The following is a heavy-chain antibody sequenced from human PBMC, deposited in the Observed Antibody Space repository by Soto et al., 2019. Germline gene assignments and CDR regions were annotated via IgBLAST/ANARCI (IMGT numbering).Heavy chain of an antibody. CDR1: GFTFSSYA. Sequence: GGSLRLSCAASGFTFSSYAMSWVRQAPGKGLEWISAVSGSGGSTYYADSVKGRFTISRDNSKDTLYLQMNNLRAEDTAVYYCAKPPDYNWNDYWGQGTXVTVSS. D-gene: IGHD1-20*01. CDR3: AKPPDYNWNDY. J-gene: IGHJ4*02. CDR2: VSGSGGST. V-gene: IGHV3-23*01.